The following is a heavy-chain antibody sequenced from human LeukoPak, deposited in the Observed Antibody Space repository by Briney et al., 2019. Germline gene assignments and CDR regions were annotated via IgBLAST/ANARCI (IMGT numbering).Heavy chain of an antibody. CDR2: IYYSGST. CDR1: GDSISSGDYY. Sequence: SSQTLSLTCTVSGDSISSGDYYWSWIRQTPGKGLEWIGYIYYSGSTYYNPSLKSRVTISVDTSKNQFSLKLSSVTAADTAVYYCARGRYYYDSSGYYYPEYYFDYWGQGTLVTVSS. J-gene: IGHJ4*02. CDR3: ARGRYYYDSSGYYYPEYYFDY. V-gene: IGHV4-30-4*08. D-gene: IGHD3-22*01.